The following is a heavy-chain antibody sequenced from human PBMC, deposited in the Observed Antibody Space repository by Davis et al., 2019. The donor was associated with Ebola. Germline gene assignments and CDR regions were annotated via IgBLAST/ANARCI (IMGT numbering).Heavy chain of an antibody. CDR1: GGPISSYS. J-gene: IGHJ4*02. D-gene: IGHD3-16*01. Sequence: MPGGPLRPSFTAPGGPISSYSWSWIPQPPGKGLEWLGYIYYSGSTNYNPSLKSRVTISVDTSKNQFSLKLSSVTAADTAVYYCARGPTWGYFDYWGQGTLVTVSS. CDR2: IYYSGST. CDR3: ARGPTWGYFDY. V-gene: IGHV4-59*01.